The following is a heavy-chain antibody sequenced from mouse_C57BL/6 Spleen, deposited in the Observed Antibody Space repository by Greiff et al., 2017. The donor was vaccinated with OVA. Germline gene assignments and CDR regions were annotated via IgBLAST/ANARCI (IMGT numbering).Heavy chain of an antibody. J-gene: IGHJ4*01. V-gene: IGHV1-81*01. CDR2: ICTRSGNT. CDR3: ARVGNYSAMDY. CDR1: GFTFTSYG. Sequence: VKLQESGAELVRPGASVKLSCTASGFTFTSYGISWVKQRPGQGLEWIGAICTRSGNTYYNEKLKGKATLTADKSSRTAYMRLRSLTSEDSAVDFCARVGNYSAMDYWGQGTSVTVSS. D-gene: IGHD2-1*01.